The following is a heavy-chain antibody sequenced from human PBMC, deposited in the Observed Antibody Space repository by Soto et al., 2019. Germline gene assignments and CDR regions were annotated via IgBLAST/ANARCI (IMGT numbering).Heavy chain of an antibody. CDR3: ARDPSTTGTTSVDY. V-gene: IGHV3-21*01. CDR1: GFTFSSYS. CDR2: ISSSSSYI. D-gene: IGHD1-1*01. Sequence: EVQLEESGGGLVKPGGSLRLSCAASGFTFSSYSMNWVRQAPGKGLEWVSSISSSSSYIYYADSVKGRFTISRDNAKNSLYLQMNSLRAEDTAVYYCARDPSTTGTTSVDYWGQGTLVTVSS. J-gene: IGHJ4*02.